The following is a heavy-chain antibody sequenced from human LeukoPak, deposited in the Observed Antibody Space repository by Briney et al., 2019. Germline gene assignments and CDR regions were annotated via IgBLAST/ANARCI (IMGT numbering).Heavy chain of an antibody. CDR2: INTSGRT. Sequence: SETLSLTCTISGGSISSVSYYWSWIRQPAGKALEWIGRINTSGRTNYNPSLKSRVTMSVDTSKNQFSLKLSSVTAADTAVYYCARQRADRIFGVVMGFGLDYWGRGTLVTVSS. J-gene: IGHJ4*02. CDR1: GGSISSVSYY. V-gene: IGHV4-61*02. D-gene: IGHD3-3*02. CDR3: ARQRADRIFGVVMGFGLDY.